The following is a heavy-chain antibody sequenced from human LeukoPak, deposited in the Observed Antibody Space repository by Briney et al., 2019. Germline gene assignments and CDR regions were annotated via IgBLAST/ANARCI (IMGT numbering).Heavy chain of an antibody. CDR2: ISSDSSTI. Sequence: KSGGSLRLSCAASGFTFSDYYMSWLRQAPGKGLEWVSYISSDSSTIYYADSVKGRFTISRDNAKKSLYLQMNSLRTEDTAVYYCANTEYQRLGTDYWGQGTLVTVSS. CDR1: GFTFSDYY. V-gene: IGHV3-11*04. J-gene: IGHJ4*02. D-gene: IGHD2-2*01. CDR3: ANTEYQRLGTDY.